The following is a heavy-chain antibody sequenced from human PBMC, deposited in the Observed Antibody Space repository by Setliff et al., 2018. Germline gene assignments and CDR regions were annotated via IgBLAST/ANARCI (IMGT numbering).Heavy chain of an antibody. J-gene: IGHJ6*02. D-gene: IGHD7-27*01. CDR3: ASIDWGENFYAMDF. CDR2: ISPDGTIT. V-gene: IGHV3-74*01. Sequence: AGGSLRLSCGASGFTFRKYWMYWVRQVPGKGLVWVSRISPDGTITNYADSVKGRFTISRDNAKNTLYLQMNSLRGEDTAVYFCASIDWGENFYAMDFWGQGTTVTVSS. CDR1: GFTFRKYW.